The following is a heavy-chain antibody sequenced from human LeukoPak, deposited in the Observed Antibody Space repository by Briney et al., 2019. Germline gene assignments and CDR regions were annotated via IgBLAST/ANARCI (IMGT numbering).Heavy chain of an antibody. CDR1: GYTFTGYY. CDR2: INPNSGGT. D-gene: IGHD6-6*01. J-gene: IGHJ4*02. CDR3: ARERQDSSSSVDY. V-gene: IGHV1-2*06. Sequence: GSVKVSCKACGYTFTGYYMHWVRQAPGQGLEWMGRINPNSGGTNYAQKFQGRVTMTRDTSISTAYVELSRLRYDDTAVYYCARERQDSSSSVDYWGQGTLVTVSS.